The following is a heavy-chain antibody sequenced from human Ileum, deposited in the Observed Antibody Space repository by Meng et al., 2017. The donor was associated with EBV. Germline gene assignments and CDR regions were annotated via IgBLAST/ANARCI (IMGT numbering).Heavy chain of an antibody. CDR2: TSHSGST. J-gene: IGHJ4*02. CDR1: GGCSSRSDW. D-gene: IGHD3-22*01. Sequence: QVPRQGSGPGVVKPSETRSLTCAVAGGCSSRSDWWSWVRQPPGKGLEWIGETSHSGSTNYSPSLKSRVTISLDKSKNQLSLKLNSVTAADTAVYYCASSDYYRSDYWGQGTLVTVSS. V-gene: IGHV4-4*02. CDR3: ASSDYYRSDY.